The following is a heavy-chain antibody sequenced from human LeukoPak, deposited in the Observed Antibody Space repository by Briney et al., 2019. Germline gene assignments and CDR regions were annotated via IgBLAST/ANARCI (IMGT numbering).Heavy chain of an antibody. CDR2: IYSGGST. CDR1: GFTVSSNY. V-gene: IGHV3-53*01. Sequence: GGSLRLSCAASGFTVSSNYMSWVRQAPGKGLEWVSVIYSGGSTYYADSVKGRFTISRDNSKNTLYLQMNSLRAEDTAVYYCARAKQRWLQFGAFDIWGQGTMVTVSS. CDR3: ARAKQRWLQFGAFDI. J-gene: IGHJ3*02. D-gene: IGHD5-24*01.